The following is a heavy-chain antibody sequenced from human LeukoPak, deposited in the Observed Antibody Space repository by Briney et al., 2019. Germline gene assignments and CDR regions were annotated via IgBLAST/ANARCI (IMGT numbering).Heavy chain of an antibody. V-gene: IGHV4-59*01. CDR2: IYYSGST. D-gene: IGHD6-19*01. Sequence: PSETLSLTCSVSGGSINNYYWSWIRQPPRKGLEWIGFIYYSGSTNYNPSLKSRVTISVDTSKNQLSLKLSSVTAADTAGYYWAGGRWLAHDAFDIWAQGTMVTVSS. CDR1: GGSINNYY. J-gene: IGHJ3*02. CDR3: AGGRWLAHDAFDI.